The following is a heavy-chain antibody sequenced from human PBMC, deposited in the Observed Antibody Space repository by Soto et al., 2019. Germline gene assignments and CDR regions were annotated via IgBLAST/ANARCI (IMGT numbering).Heavy chain of an antibody. Sequence: GGSLRLSCAASGFIFSNYAMHWVRQAPGKGLEWVAIIGYDGSDEYYADSVQGRFIISRDNSKNTLFLQVNTLRAEDTAVYYCARDPTSRAYYLPHWGQGTLVTVSS. V-gene: IGHV3-33*01. J-gene: IGHJ4*02. CDR3: ARDPTSRAYYLPH. CDR1: GFIFSNYA. CDR2: IGYDGSDE. D-gene: IGHD3-22*01.